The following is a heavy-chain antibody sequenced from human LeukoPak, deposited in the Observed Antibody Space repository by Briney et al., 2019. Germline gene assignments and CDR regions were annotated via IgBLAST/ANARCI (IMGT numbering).Heavy chain of an antibody. D-gene: IGHD5-12*01. CDR2: ISDDGINK. J-gene: IGHJ4*02. Sequence: PGRSLRLSCAASGFTFSSYVMHWVRQAPGKGLEWVAVISDDGINKYYADSVKGRFTISRDNSKNTLYVQMNSLRAEDTALYYCARDSSDIVADYYFDYWGQGTLVTVSS. V-gene: IGHV3-30-3*01. CDR3: ARDSSDIVADYYFDY. CDR1: GFTFSSYV.